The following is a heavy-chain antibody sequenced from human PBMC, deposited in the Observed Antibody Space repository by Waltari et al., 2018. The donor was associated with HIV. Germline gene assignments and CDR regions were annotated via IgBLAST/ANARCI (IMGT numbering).Heavy chain of an antibody. Sequence: QVQLAESGGGVVQPGRPLRLSCVAPGFIFNKFGMHWVRQKPGKGLEWVAAIWYDGGNEYYADSVKGRFTISRDNSKNTLYLQMNSLRAEDTAVYYCARDWTITATTRVDFWGPGTLVTVSS. CDR1: GFIFNKFG. CDR3: ARDWTITATTRVDF. J-gene: IGHJ4*03. D-gene: IGHD1-20*01. CDR2: IWYDGGNE. V-gene: IGHV3-33*01.